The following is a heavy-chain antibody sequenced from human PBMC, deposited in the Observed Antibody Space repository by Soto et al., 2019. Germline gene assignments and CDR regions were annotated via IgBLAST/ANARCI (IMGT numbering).Heavy chain of an antibody. D-gene: IGHD5-12*01. Sequence: SETLSLTCTVSGGSISSYYWSWIRQPPGKGLEWIGYIYYSGSTNYNPSLKSRVTISVDTSKNQFSLKLSSVTAADTAVYYCARGALRWLQHTWGQGTLVPVSS. CDR2: IYYSGST. CDR1: GGSISSYY. J-gene: IGHJ5*02. CDR3: ARGALRWLQHT. V-gene: IGHV4-59*01.